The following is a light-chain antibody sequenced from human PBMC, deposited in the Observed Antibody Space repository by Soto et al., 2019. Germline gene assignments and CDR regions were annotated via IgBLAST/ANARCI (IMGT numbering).Light chain of an antibody. CDR1: QSISSW. Sequence: DIQMTQSPSTLSASVGDRVTITCRASQSISSWLAWYQQKPGKAPKLLIYDASSLESGVPSRFSSSGCGTEFTLTISSLPPDDFATYYCQQYNSYSRTFGQGTKVDIK. CDR2: DAS. V-gene: IGKV1-5*01. CDR3: QQYNSYSRT. J-gene: IGKJ1*01.